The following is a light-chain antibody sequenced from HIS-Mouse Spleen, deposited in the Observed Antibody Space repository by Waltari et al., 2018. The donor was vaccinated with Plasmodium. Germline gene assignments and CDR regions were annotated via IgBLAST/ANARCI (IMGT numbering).Light chain of an antibody. CDR1: NIGSQS. V-gene: IGLV3-21*02. J-gene: IGLJ2*01. CDR3: QVWDSSSDHPV. CDR2: DDS. Sequence: SYVLTQPPSVSVAPGQTARITCGGNNIGSQSVPWYQQKPGQAPVLVVYDDSARPSGIPERFSGSNSGNTATLTISRVEAGDEADYYCQVWDSSSDHPVFGGGTKLTVL.